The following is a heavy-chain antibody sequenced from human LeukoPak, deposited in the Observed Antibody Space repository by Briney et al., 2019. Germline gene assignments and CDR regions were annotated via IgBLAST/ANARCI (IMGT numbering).Heavy chain of an antibody. V-gene: IGHV3-11*01. J-gene: IGHJ3*02. Sequence: GGSLRLSCAASGFTFSTYAMSWIRQAPGKGLEWVSYISSSGSTIYYADSVKGRFTISRDNAKNSLYLQMNSLRAEDTAVYYCARARPQPYYGSNAFDIWGQGTMVTVSS. D-gene: IGHD3-10*01. CDR1: GFTFSTYA. CDR2: ISSSGSTI. CDR3: ARARPQPYYGSNAFDI.